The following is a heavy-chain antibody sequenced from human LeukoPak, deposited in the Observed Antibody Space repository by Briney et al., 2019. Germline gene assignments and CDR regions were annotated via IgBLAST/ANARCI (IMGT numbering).Heavy chain of an antibody. CDR1: GFTFSSYG. CDR2: ISYDGSNK. J-gene: IGHJ4*02. CDR3: AKDRGEGIVVVPAASE. V-gene: IGHV3-30*18. D-gene: IGHD2-2*01. Sequence: GGSLRLSCAASGFTFSSYGMHWVRQAPGKGLEWVAVISYDGSNKYYADSVKGRFTISRDNSKNTLYLQMNSLRAEDTAVYYCAKDRGEGIVVVPAASEWGQGTLVTVSS.